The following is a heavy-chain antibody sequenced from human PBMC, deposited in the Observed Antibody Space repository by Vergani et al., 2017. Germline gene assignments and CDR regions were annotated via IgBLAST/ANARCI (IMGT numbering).Heavy chain of an antibody. D-gene: IGHD4-17*01. J-gene: IGHJ4*02. CDR2: INPNSGGI. V-gene: IGHV1-2*02. Sequence: QVQLVQSGAEVKKPGASVKVSCKTSGYTFTGYYMHWVRQAPGQGLEWMGWINPNSGGINYAQKFQGRVTMTRDTSISTAYMELSRLRSDDTAVYYCAKDTPHKTYGDYVQPYWGQGTLVTVSS. CDR1: GYTFTGYY. CDR3: AKDTPHKTYGDYVQPY.